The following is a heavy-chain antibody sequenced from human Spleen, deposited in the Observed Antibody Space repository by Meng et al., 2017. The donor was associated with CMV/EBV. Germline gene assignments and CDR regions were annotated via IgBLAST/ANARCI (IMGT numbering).Heavy chain of an antibody. CDR1: GFTFSDYY. CDR2: ISSSGSTI. V-gene: IGHV3-11*01. J-gene: IGHJ6*02. D-gene: IGHD2-2*01. CDR3: ARPAADQYYYYYYGMDV. Sequence: GGSLRLSCAASGFTFSDYYMSWIRQAPGKGLEWVSYISSSGSTIYYADSVKGRFTISRDNAKNSLYLQMNSLRAEDTAVYYCARPAADQYYYYYYGMDVWGQGTPVTVSS.